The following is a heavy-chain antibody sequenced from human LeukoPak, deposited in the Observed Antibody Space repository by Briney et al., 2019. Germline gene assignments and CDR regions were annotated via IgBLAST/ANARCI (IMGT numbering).Heavy chain of an antibody. Sequence: GESLKISCKGSGYSFTSHWIGWVRQMPGKGLEWMGIIYPGDSDTRYSPSFQGQVTISADKSISTAYLQWSSLKASDTAMYYCARHGARDPTYYYGSGSYYSNFDYWGQGTLVTVSS. J-gene: IGHJ4*02. V-gene: IGHV5-51*01. CDR3: ARHGARDPTYYYGSGSYYSNFDY. D-gene: IGHD3-10*01. CDR2: IYPGDSDT. CDR1: GYSFTSHW.